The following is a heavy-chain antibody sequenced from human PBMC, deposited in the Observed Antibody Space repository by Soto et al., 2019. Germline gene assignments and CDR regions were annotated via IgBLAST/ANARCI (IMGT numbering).Heavy chain of an antibody. Sequence: QVQLQESGPGLVKPSETLSLTCTVSGGSVSSGSYYWSWIRQPPGKGLEWIGYIYYSGSTNYNPSLKSRVTISVDTSKNQFSLKLSSVTAADTAVYYCARMALGDYVGTNWFDPWGQGTLVTVSS. D-gene: IGHD4-17*01. V-gene: IGHV4-61*01. CDR1: GGSVSSGSYY. CDR2: IYYSGST. J-gene: IGHJ5*02. CDR3: ARMALGDYVGTNWFDP.